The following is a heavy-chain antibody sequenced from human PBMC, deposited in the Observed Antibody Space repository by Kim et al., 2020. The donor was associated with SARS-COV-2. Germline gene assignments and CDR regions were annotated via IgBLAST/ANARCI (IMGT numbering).Heavy chain of an antibody. Sequence: SETLSLTCTVSGGSISSSSYYWGWIRQPPGKGLEWIGSIYYSGSTYYNPSLKSRVTISVDTSKNQFSLKLSSVTAADTAVYYCARLGTTGTILDYWGQGTLVTVSS. CDR2: IYYSGST. V-gene: IGHV4-39*01. D-gene: IGHD1-1*01. CDR1: GGSISSSSYY. CDR3: ARLGTTGTILDY. J-gene: IGHJ4*02.